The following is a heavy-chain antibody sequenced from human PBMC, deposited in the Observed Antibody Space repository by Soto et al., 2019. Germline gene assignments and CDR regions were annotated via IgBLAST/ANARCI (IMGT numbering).Heavy chain of an antibody. V-gene: IGHV3-30*18. D-gene: IGHD5-18*01. CDR1: GFTFSSYG. CDR2: ISYDGSNK. J-gene: IGHJ4*02. Sequence: GGSLRLSCAASGFTFSSYGMHWVRQAPGKGLEWVAVISYDGSNKYYADSVKGRFTISRDNSKNTLYLQMNSLRAEDTAVYYCAKDGERRIQLWFVDYWGQGTLVTVSS. CDR3: AKDGERRIQLWFVDY.